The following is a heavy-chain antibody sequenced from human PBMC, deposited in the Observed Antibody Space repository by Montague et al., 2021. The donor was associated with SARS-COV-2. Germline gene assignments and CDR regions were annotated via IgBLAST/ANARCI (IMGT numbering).Heavy chain of an antibody. D-gene: IGHD3-10*01. J-gene: IGHJ6*02. V-gene: IGHV3-23*01. CDR2: ISGSDGGT. CDR3: AKDSYYYGLGYGMDV. CDR1: GFTFSNSA. Sequence: SLRLSCAASGFTFSNSAMNWVRQAPGKGLEWVSCISGSDGGTHYADSVKGRFTISRDNSKKVLYLQMNSLRAEDTALYYCAKDSYYYGLGYGMDVWGQGTTVTVSS.